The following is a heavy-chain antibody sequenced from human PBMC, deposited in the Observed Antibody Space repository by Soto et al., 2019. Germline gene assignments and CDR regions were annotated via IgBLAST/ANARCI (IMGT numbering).Heavy chain of an antibody. CDR1: GFTFSSYG. CDR2: ISYDGSNN. J-gene: IGHJ4*02. CDR3: AKDRLVVVVAAAFDY. Sequence: QVQLVESGGGVVQPGRSLRLSCAASGFTFSSYGMHWVRQAPGKGLEWVAVISYDGSNNYYADSVKGRFTISRDNSKNTLYLQMNSLRAEDTAVYYCAKDRLVVVVAAAFDYWGQGTLVTVSS. D-gene: IGHD2-15*01. V-gene: IGHV3-30*18.